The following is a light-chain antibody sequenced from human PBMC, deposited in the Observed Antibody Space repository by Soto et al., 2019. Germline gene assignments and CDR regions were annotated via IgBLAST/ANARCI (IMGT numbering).Light chain of an antibody. CDR1: QDISNY. V-gene: IGKV1-33*01. Sequence: DIQMTQSPSSLSASVGDRVTITCQASQDISNYLNWYQQKPGKAPKLLIYDASNLEAGVPSRFSGSRXGTDFTFTISSLQPEDIATYYCQQYDNLPITFGPGTKVDIK. J-gene: IGKJ3*01. CDR2: DAS. CDR3: QQYDNLPIT.